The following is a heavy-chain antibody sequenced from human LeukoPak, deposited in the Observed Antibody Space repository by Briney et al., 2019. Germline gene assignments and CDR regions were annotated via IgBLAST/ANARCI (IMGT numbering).Heavy chain of an antibody. CDR3: ARELFDFDY. CDR2: ITGSGSST. D-gene: IGHD3-10*01. CDR1: GFTFNNYA. Sequence: PGGSLRLSCAASGFTFNNYAMSWVRQAPGKGLEWVSEITGSGSSTYYADSVKGRFTISRDNSKNTLYLEMNSLRAEDTAVYYCARELFDFDYWGQGTLVTVSS. J-gene: IGHJ4*02. V-gene: IGHV3-23*01.